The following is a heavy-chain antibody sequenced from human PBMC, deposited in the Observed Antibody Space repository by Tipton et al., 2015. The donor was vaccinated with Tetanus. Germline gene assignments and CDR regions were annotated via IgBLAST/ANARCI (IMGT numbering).Heavy chain of an antibody. CDR3: ARVPTHALDY. Sequence: SLRLSCAASGFTFSSYAMSWVRQAPGKGLEWVSGISGSGGTTNYADSVKGRFTISRDNSKNTLYLQMNSLRAEDTAVYYCARVPTHALDYWGQGTLVSVSS. V-gene: IGHV3-23*01. CDR2: ISGSGGTT. D-gene: IGHD2-15*01. CDR1: GFTFSSYA. J-gene: IGHJ4*02.